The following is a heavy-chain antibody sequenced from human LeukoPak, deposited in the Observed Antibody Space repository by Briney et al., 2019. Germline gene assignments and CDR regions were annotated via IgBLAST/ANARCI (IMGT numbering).Heavy chain of an antibody. CDR3: ARDTRVGATRSDY. CDR2: ISSSGSTI. Sequence: GGSLRLSCAASGFTFSSYSMNWVRQAPGKGLEWVSYISSSGSTIYYADSVKGRFTISRDNAKNSLYLQMNSLRAEDTAVYYCARDTRVGATRSDYWGQGTLVTVSS. CDR1: GFTFSSYS. D-gene: IGHD1-26*01. V-gene: IGHV3-48*04. J-gene: IGHJ4*02.